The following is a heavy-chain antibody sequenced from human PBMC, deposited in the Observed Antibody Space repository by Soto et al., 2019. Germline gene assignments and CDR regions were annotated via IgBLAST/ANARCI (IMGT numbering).Heavy chain of an antibody. CDR1: GITFTNAW. D-gene: IGHD4-17*01. J-gene: IGHJ4*02. CDR2: IKNRADAGTT. Sequence: EVQLVESGGDLVKPGGCLRLSCAASGITFTNAWMSWVRQVPGKGLEWVGRIKNRADAGTTDYAAPGRARFTISRDDSRNTLFLKMNSLEREDTDVYYCTTDPGDYEDFWGQGTLVTVSS. CDR3: TTDPGDYEDF. V-gene: IGHV3-15*01.